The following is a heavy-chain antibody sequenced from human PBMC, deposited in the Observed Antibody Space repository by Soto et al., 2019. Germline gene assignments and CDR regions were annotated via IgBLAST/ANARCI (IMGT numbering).Heavy chain of an antibody. CDR2: INHSGST. D-gene: IGHD6-19*01. CDR3: ARGPRGYSSGWYNYYYGMDV. V-gene: IGHV4-34*01. Sequence: SETLSLTCAVYGGSFSGYYWSWIRQPPGKGLEWIGEINHSGSTNYNPSLKSRVTISVDTSKNQFSLKLSSVTAADTAVYYCARGPRGYSSGWYNYYYGMDVWGQGTTVTVSS. J-gene: IGHJ6*02. CDR1: GGSFSGYY.